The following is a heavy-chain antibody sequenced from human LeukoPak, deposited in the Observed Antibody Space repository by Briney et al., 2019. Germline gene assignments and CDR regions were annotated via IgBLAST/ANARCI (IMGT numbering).Heavy chain of an antibody. CDR1: GGSISSYY. D-gene: IGHD3-22*01. J-gene: IGHJ4*02. CDR3: ARAPYDSIGYWVGTFDY. CDR2: IYYSGST. Sequence: PSETLSLTCTVSGGSISSYYWSWIRQPPGKGLEWIGYIYYSGSTNYNPSLKSRVTISVDTSKNQFSLKLSSVTAADTAVYYCARAPYDSIGYWVGTFDYWGQGTLVTVSS. V-gene: IGHV4-59*01.